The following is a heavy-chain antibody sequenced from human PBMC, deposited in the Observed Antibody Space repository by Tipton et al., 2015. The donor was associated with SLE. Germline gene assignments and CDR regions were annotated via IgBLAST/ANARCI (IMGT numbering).Heavy chain of an antibody. D-gene: IGHD6-19*01. CDR1: GGSISSSSYY. CDR3: AGDSSGWDY. V-gene: IGHV4-31*03. CDR2: IYYSGST. J-gene: IGHJ4*02. Sequence: TLSLTCTVSGGSISSSSYYWGWIRQHPGKGLEWIGYIYYSGSTYYNPSLKSRVTISVDTSKNQFSLKLSSVTAADTAVYYCAGDSSGWDYGGRGTRVTVSS.